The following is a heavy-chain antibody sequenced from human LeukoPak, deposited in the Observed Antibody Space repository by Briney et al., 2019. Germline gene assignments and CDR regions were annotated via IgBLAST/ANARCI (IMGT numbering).Heavy chain of an antibody. CDR3: AKDFTMVRGWYFDY. J-gene: IGHJ4*02. Sequence: GGSLRLSCAASGFTFSSYAMSWVRQAAGKGLEWVSAISGSGGSTYYADSVKGRFTISRDNSKNTLYLQMNSLRAEDTAVYYCAKDFTMVRGWYFDYWGQGTLVTVSS. CDR1: GFTFSSYA. V-gene: IGHV3-23*01. D-gene: IGHD3-10*01. CDR2: ISGSGGST.